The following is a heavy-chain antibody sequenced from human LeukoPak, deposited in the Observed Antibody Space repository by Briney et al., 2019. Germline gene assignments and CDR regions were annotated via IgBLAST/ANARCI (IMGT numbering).Heavy chain of an antibody. CDR3: ARDAGWIQLWLRISYYYYGMDV. Sequence: SETLSLTCTVSGGSISSSSYYWGWIRQPPGKGLEWIGSIYYSGSTYYNPSLKSRVTISVDTSKNQFSLKLSSVTAADTAVYYCARDAGWIQLWLRISYYYYGMDVWGQGTTVTVSS. D-gene: IGHD5-18*01. V-gene: IGHV4-39*07. CDR2: IYYSGST. J-gene: IGHJ6*02. CDR1: GGSISSSSYY.